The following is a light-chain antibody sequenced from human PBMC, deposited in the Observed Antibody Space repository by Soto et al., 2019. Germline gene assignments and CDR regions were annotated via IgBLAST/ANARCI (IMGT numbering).Light chain of an antibody. V-gene: IGKV1-6*01. CDR3: LQDHNYPLT. Sequence: AIQMTQSPSSLSASVGDRVTITCRASQGIRNDLGWYQKKPEKAPELLIYAASSLRSGVPSRFSGTGSGTDFTLTINSLQPEDFATYYCLQDHNYPLTFGGGTKVEIK. CDR1: QGIRND. CDR2: AAS. J-gene: IGKJ4*01.